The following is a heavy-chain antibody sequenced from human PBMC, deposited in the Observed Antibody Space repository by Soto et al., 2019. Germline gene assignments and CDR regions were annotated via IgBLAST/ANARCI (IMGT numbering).Heavy chain of an antibody. D-gene: IGHD6-13*01. CDR1: GFTVSSYW. Sequence: GGSLRLSCAASGFTVSSYWMNWVRQAPGKGLEWVANIRQEENKKYYVDSVKGRFTISTDNAKNSLYLQMNSLRAEDTAVYYCARGITTADCYWGRGTLVTVSS. V-gene: IGHV3-7*01. CDR3: ARGITTADCY. CDR2: IRQEENKK. J-gene: IGHJ4*02.